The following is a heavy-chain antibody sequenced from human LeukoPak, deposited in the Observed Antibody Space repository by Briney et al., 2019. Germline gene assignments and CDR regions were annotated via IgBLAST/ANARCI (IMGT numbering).Heavy chain of an antibody. CDR1: GYTFTGYY. J-gene: IGHJ4*02. CDR2: ISAYNGNT. CDR3: ARSPVTIFGVVINFDY. D-gene: IGHD3-3*01. V-gene: IGHV1-18*04. Sequence: GASVKVSCKASGYTFTGYYMHWVRQAPGQGLEWMGWISAYNGNTNYAQKLQGRVTMTTDTSTSTAYMELRSLRSDDTAVYYCARSPVTIFGVVINFDYWGQGTLVTVSS.